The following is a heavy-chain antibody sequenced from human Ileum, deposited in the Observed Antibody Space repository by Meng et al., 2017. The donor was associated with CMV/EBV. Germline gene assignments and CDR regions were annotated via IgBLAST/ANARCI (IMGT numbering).Heavy chain of an antibody. Sequence: LTVRGPGRVKPWGTLALPGTVSGGSISSSSYDWGWIRQPPGKRLEWIGSIYYRGTTYYNPSLKSRVTMSIDTSTNQFSLNLRSVTAADTAVYYCVRDKDNNYLLDWFDPWGQGTLVTVSS. CDR3: VRDKDNNYLLDWFDP. CDR1: GGSISSSSYD. CDR2: IYYRGTT. V-gene: IGHV4-39*07. D-gene: IGHD4-11*01. J-gene: IGHJ5*02.